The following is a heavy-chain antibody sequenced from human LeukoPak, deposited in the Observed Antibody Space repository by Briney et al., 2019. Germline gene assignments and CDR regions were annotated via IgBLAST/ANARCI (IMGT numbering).Heavy chain of an antibody. CDR2: VYQSGST. Sequence: PSETLSLTCSVSGYSISSGHYWGWIRQPPGKGLEWIGSVYQSGSTYSNPSLKSRVTISVDTSKNQFSLKLSSVTAADTAVYYCASFYCSGGSCYQYYYYYYMDVWGKGTTVTISS. CDR3: ASFYCSGGSCYQYYYYYYMDV. CDR1: GYSISSGHY. J-gene: IGHJ6*03. D-gene: IGHD2-15*01. V-gene: IGHV4-38-2*02.